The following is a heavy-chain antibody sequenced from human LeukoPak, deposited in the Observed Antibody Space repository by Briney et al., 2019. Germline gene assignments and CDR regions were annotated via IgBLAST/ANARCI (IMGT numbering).Heavy chain of an antibody. J-gene: IGHJ5*02. CDR1: GGSITISGYY. D-gene: IGHD6-13*01. V-gene: IGHV4-39*07. CDR3: ASKLGYSSSWYSGWFDP. Sequence: SETLSLTCTVSGGSITISGYYWGWIRQPPGKGLEWIGSISYSGSTYYNPSLKSRVTISVDKSKNQFSLKLSSVTAADTAVYYCASKLGYSSSWYSGWFDPWGQGTLVTVSS. CDR2: ISYSGST.